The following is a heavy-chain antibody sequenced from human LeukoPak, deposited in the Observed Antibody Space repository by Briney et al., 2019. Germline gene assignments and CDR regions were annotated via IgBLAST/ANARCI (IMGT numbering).Heavy chain of an antibody. CDR1: GFTFSSYE. V-gene: IGHV3-48*03. J-gene: IGHJ5*02. Sequence: GGSLRLSCAASGFTFSSYEMNWVRQAPGKGLEWVSYISSSGSTIYYADSVKGRFSISRDISKNTLYLQMNSLRAEDTAVYYCAKGYYASGSYGWFDTWGQGTLVTVSS. CDR2: ISSSGSTI. CDR3: AKGYYASGSYGWFDT. D-gene: IGHD3-10*01.